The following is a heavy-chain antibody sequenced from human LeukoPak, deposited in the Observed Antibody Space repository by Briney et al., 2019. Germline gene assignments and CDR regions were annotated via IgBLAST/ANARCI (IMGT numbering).Heavy chain of an antibody. CDR3: ARGIPIDY. CDR2: MNPNTGNT. V-gene: IGHV1-8*01. Sequence: ASVKVSCKASEYTFTSNEINWVRQAPGQGLEWMGWMNPNTGNTGYAQKFQDRVTMTRNTSLGTAYMEPSSLKSEDTAVYYCARGIPIDYWGQGTLVTVSS. CDR1: EYTFTSNE. J-gene: IGHJ4*02.